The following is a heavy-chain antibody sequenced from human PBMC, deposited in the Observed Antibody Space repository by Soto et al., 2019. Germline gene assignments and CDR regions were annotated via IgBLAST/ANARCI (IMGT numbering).Heavy chain of an antibody. V-gene: IGHV3-48*03. CDR2: ISSSSRTI. CDR3: AREESFVDY. J-gene: IGHJ4*02. Sequence: PGGSLRLSCAASGFTFSSYEMNWVRQAPGKGLEWVSYISSSSRTIYYADSVKGRFTISRDNAKSSVYLQMNSLRVEDTAVYYCAREESFVDYWGQGTLVTVSS. D-gene: IGHD1-26*01. CDR1: GFTFSSYE.